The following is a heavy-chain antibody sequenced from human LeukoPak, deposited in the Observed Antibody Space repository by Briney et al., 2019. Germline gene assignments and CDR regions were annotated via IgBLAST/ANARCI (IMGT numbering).Heavy chain of an antibody. J-gene: IGHJ4*02. V-gene: IGHV3-9*01. CDR2: ISWNSGSI. CDR3: AKLRYNYYGSGSYYNYFDY. CDR1: GFTFDDYA. D-gene: IGHD3-10*01. Sequence: AGGSLRLSCAASGFTFDDYAMHWVRQAPGKGLEWVSGISWNSGSIGYADSVKGRFTISRDNAKNSLYLQMNSLRAEDTALYYCAKLRYNYYGSGSYYNYFDYWCQGTLVTVSS.